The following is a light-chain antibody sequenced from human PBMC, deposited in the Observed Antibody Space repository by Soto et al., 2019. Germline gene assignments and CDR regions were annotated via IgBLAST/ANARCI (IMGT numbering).Light chain of an antibody. Sequence: QSALTQPASVSGSHGQSITISCTGTSSDVGGYNYVSWYQQHPGKAPKLMIYDLTNRPSGVSNRFSGSKSGNTASLTISGLQADDEADYYCSSYTSSNTYVFGTGTKLTVL. CDR3: SSYTSSNTYV. CDR1: SSDVGGYNY. J-gene: IGLJ1*01. CDR2: DLT. V-gene: IGLV2-14*03.